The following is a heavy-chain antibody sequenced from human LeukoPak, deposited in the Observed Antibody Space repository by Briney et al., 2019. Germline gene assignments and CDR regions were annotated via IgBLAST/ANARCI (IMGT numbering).Heavy chain of an antibody. CDR2: INHSGST. CDR3: ARGLNYYYYGMDV. CDR1: GFTFSSYA. J-gene: IGHJ6*02. V-gene: IGHV4-34*01. Sequence: LRLSCAASGFTFSSYAMQWVRQPPGKGLEWIGEINHSGSTNYNPSLKSRVTISVDTSKNQFSLKLSSVTAADTAVYYCARGLNYYYYGMDVWGQGTTVTVSS.